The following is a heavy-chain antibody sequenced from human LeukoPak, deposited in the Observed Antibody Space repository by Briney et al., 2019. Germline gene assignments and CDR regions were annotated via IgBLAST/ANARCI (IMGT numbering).Heavy chain of an antibody. V-gene: IGHV3-48*01. J-gene: IGHJ4*02. CDR3: ASLFSWHY. CDR2: ISSSSSTI. CDR1: GFTFSSYS. Sequence: GGSLRLSCAASGFTFSSYSMNWVRQAPGKGLERLSYISSSSSTIYYADSVKGRFTISRDNAKNSLYLQMNSLRAEDTAVYYCASLFSWHYWGQGTLVTVSS.